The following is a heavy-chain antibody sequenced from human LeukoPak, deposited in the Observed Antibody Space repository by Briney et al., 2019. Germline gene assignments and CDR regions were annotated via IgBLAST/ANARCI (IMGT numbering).Heavy chain of an antibody. Sequence: SETLSLTCTVSGGSISSYYWSWIRQPAGKGLEWIGRIYTSGSTNCNPSLKSRVTMSVDTSKNQFSLKLSSVTAADTAVDYCARDRGSTRRYYYYGMDVWGQGTTVTVSS. CDR1: GGSISSYY. V-gene: IGHV4-4*07. J-gene: IGHJ6*02. CDR2: IYTSGST. D-gene: IGHD2-2*01. CDR3: ARDRGSTRRYYYYGMDV.